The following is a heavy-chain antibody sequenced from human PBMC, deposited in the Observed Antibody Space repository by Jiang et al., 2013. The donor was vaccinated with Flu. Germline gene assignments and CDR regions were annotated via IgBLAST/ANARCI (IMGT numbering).Heavy chain of an antibody. CDR3: ARDSRGVLAAIDS. V-gene: IGHV4-59*01. D-gene: IGHD2-15*01. CDR2: IYYSGST. Sequence: GPGLVKPSETLSLTCTVSGGSISSYYWSWIRQPPGKGLEWIGYIYYSGSTNYNPSLKSRVTISIDTSKNQFSLKLSSVTATDTAVYYCARDSRGVLAAIDSWGQGTLVTVSS. J-gene: IGHJ4*02. CDR1: GGSISSYY.